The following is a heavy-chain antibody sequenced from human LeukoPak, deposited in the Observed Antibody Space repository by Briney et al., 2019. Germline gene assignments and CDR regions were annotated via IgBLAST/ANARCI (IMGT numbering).Heavy chain of an antibody. CDR1: GFTFSSYG. Sequence: GGSLRLSCAASGFTFSSYGMHWVRQAPGEGLEWVAVIWYDGSNKYYADSVKGRFTISRDNSKNTLYLQMNSLRAEDTAVYYCARLYVESDYYDSFWGQGTLVTVSS. V-gene: IGHV3-33*01. CDR3: ARLYVESDYYDSF. D-gene: IGHD3-22*01. J-gene: IGHJ4*02. CDR2: IWYDGSNK.